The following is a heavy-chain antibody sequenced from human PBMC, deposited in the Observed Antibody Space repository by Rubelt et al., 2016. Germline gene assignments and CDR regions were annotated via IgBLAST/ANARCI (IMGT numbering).Heavy chain of an antibody. J-gene: IGHJ4*02. V-gene: IGHV3-48*04. CDR1: GFTFSTYS. CDR2: ISTGSSAM. CDR3: VRGLDS. D-gene: IGHD2-21*01. Sequence: EVQLVESGGGLVQPGGSLRLSCATSGFTFSTYSMNWVRQAPGKGLEWVSYISTGSSAMSYADSVKGRFTISRDNTKNTLYLQMNSRRADDTAVYYCVRGLDSWGQGTLVTVSS.